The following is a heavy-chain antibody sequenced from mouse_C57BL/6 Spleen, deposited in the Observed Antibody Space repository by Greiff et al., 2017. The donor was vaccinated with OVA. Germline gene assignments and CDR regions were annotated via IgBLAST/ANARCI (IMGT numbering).Heavy chain of an antibody. D-gene: IGHD2-3*01. CDR3: TEGDGYYWFAY. CDR2: IRLKSDNYAT. Sequence: EVKLVESGGGLVQPGGSMKLSCVASGFTFSNYWMNWVRQSPEKGLEWVAQIRLKSDNYATHYAESVKGRFTISRDDSKSSVYLQMNNLRAEDTGIYYCTEGDGYYWFAYWGQGTLVTVSA. J-gene: IGHJ3*01. V-gene: IGHV6-3*01. CDR1: GFTFSNYW.